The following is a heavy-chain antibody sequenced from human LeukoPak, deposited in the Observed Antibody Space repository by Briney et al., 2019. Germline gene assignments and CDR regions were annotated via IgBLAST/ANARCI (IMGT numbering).Heavy chain of an antibody. Sequence: TGGSLRLSCAASGFTFSSYGMHWVRQAPGKGLEWVAVIWYDGSNKYYADSVKGRFTISRDNSKNTLYLQMNSLRAEDTAVYYCARDYYDSSGYYYDPKTLDPWGQGTLVTVSS. J-gene: IGHJ5*02. D-gene: IGHD3-22*01. CDR3: ARDYYDSSGYYYDPKTLDP. CDR2: IWYDGSNK. CDR1: GFTFSSYG. V-gene: IGHV3-33*01.